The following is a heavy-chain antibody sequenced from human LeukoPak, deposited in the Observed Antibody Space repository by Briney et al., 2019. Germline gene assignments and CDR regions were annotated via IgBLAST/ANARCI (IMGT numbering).Heavy chain of an antibody. CDR1: GFTFSSYD. J-gene: IGHJ4*02. Sequence: GSLRLSCAASGFTFSSYDMSWVRQTPGKGLEWVSEISGSGGSTCYADSVKGRFAISRDNSKNTLYLQMNSLRVEDTAVYYCAKPGRSFTSGYWGQGTLVTVSS. CDR3: AKPGRSFTSGY. D-gene: IGHD3-10*01. CDR2: ISGSGGST. V-gene: IGHV3-23*01.